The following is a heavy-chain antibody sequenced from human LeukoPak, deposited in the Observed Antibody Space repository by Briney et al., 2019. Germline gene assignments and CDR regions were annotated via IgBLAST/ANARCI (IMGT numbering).Heavy chain of an antibody. CDR1: GFTFSDYY. CDR3: AKEDNRKDYGGDY. D-gene: IGHD4-23*01. CDR2: ISGSGGTK. J-gene: IGHJ4*02. Sequence: PGGSLRLSCAASGFTFSDYYMSWIRQAPGKGLEWVSHISGSGGTKYYADSVKGRFTISRDNAKNSLYLQMNSLRAEDTAIYYCAKEDNRKDYGGDYWGQGTLVTVSS. V-gene: IGHV3-11*01.